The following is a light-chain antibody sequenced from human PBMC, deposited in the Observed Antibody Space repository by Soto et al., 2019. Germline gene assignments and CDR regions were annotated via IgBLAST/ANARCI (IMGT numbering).Light chain of an antibody. Sequence: EIVLTQSPGTLSLSPGERATLSCRASQSVISNYLAWYQQKPGQPPRLLIYGASSRATGVPDRITGSGSGTDFTLSISRLEPEDFAVYYCQQYGGSTRTFGQGTKVDIK. J-gene: IGKJ1*01. V-gene: IGKV3-20*01. CDR2: GAS. CDR3: QQYGGSTRT. CDR1: QSVISNY.